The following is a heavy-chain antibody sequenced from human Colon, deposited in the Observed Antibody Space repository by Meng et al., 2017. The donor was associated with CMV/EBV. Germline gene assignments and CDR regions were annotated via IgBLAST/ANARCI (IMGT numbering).Heavy chain of an antibody. D-gene: IGHD2-15*01. V-gene: IGHV3-30*02. Sequence: GESLKISCAASGFSLSYYGMFWVRQATGKGLEWVAFILYDGTKKYYVDSVKGRFTISRDNSKNTLYLQMNSLRAEDTAVDYCAFALGYCSGGSCRMYGMDVWGQGTTVTVSS. CDR3: AFALGYCSGGSCRMYGMDV. CDR1: GFSLSYYG. CDR2: ILYDGTKK. J-gene: IGHJ6*02.